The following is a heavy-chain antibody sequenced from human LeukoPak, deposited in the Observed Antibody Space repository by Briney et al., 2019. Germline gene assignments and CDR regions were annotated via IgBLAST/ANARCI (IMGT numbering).Heavy chain of an antibody. J-gene: IGHJ5*02. Sequence: PGGSLRLSCPPSGFTFSSNWMSWVRQAPGKGLEWVANVKQDGSETYYVDSVKGRFTISRDNAKNSLFLQMNTLRVEDTAVYYCARAYSYAFEPWGQGTLVTVSS. CDR3: ARAYSYAFEP. CDR2: VKQDGSET. CDR1: GFTFSSNW. V-gene: IGHV3-7*04. D-gene: IGHD5-18*01.